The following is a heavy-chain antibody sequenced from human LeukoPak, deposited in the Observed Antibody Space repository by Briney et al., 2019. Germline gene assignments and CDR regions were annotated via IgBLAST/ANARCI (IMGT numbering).Heavy chain of an antibody. Sequence: GGSLRLSCAASGFTFSSYAMSWVRQAPGKGLDWVSGISGSGGSTYYTDSVKGRFTISRDNSKNTLYLQVNSLRAEDTAVYYCAKDMVRGVNSGFDYWGQGTLVTVSS. CDR1: GFTFSSYA. CDR2: ISGSGGST. V-gene: IGHV3-23*01. J-gene: IGHJ4*02. D-gene: IGHD3-10*01. CDR3: AKDMVRGVNSGFDY.